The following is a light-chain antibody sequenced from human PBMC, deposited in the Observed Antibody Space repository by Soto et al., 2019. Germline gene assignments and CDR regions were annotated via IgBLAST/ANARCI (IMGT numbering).Light chain of an antibody. CDR3: AAWDDSLNGVV. V-gene: IGLV1-44*01. CDR2: SNN. J-gene: IGLJ2*01. CDR1: SSNIGSKT. Sequence: QSVLTQPPSASGTPGQRVTISCSGSSSNIGSKTVNWYQQLPGTAPKLLTYSNNQRPSGVPDRFSGSKSGTSASLAISGPQSEDEADYYCAAWDDSLNGVVFGGGTKLTVL.